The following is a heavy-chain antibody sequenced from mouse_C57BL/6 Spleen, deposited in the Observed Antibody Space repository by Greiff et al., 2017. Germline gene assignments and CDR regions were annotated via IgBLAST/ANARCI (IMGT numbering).Heavy chain of an antibody. CDR3: TRGRLYYFDY. J-gene: IGHJ2*01. V-gene: IGHV5-9-1*02. Sequence: EVKVVESGEGLVKPGGSLKLSCAASGFTFSSYAMSWVRQTPEKRLEWVAYISSGGDYIYYADTVKGRFTISRDNARNTLYLQMSSLKSEDTAMYYCTRGRLYYFDYWGQGTTLTVSS. CDR2: ISSGGDYI. CDR1: GFTFSSYA.